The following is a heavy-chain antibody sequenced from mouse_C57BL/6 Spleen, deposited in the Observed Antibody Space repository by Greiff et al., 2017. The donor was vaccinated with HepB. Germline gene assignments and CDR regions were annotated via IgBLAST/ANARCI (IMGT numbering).Heavy chain of an antibody. D-gene: IGHD1-1*01. CDR3: TLYYGSSLYWYFDV. CDR1: GFNIKDYY. CDR2: IDPEDGDT. J-gene: IGHJ1*03. V-gene: IGHV14-1*01. Sequence: VQLQQSGAELVRPGASVKLSCTASGFNIKDYYMHWVKQRPEQGLEWIGRIDPEDGDTEYAPKFQGKATMTADTSSNTAYLQLSSLTSEDTAVYYCTLYYGSSLYWYFDVWGTGTTVTVSS.